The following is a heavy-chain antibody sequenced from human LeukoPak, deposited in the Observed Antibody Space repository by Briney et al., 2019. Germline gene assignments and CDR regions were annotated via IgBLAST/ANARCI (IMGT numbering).Heavy chain of an antibody. D-gene: IGHD2-15*01. V-gene: IGHV3-30*18. CDR2: ISYDGSNK. CDR3: AKDQGRYCSGGSCYGFDY. CDR1: GFTFSSYG. Sequence: GGSLRLSCAASGFTFSSYGMHWVRQAPGKGLEWVAVISYDGSNKYYADSVKGRFTISRDNSKNTLYLQMNSLRAEDTAVYYCAKDQGRYCSGGSCYGFDYWGQGTLVTVSS. J-gene: IGHJ4*02.